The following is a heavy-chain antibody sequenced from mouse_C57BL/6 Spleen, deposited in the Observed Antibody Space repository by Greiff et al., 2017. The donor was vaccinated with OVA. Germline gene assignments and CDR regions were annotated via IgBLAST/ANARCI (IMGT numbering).Heavy chain of an antibody. V-gene: IGHV1-80*01. Sequence: QVQLQQSGAELVKPGASVKISCKASGYAFSSYWMNWVKQRPGKGLEWIGQIYPGDGDTNYNGKFKGKATLTADKSSSTAYMQLSSLTSEDSAVYFCARRVRDYGLTYWGQGTTLTVSS. J-gene: IGHJ2*01. CDR2: IYPGDGDT. CDR1: GYAFSSYW. D-gene: IGHD1-1*02. CDR3: ARRVRDYGLTY.